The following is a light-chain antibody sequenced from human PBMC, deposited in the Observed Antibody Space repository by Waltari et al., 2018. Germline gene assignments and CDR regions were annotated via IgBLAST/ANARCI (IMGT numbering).Light chain of an antibody. J-gene: IGKJ4*01. CDR1: QSVGSNY. Sequence: EIVLTQSPGTLSLSPGERATLSCRASQSVGSNYLAWYQQKPGQAPRLLVYGSSSRATGIPDRFSGSGSGTDFTLIISRLEPEDFAVYYCQQYGTSPLTFGGGTRVEIK. V-gene: IGKV3-20*01. CDR3: QQYGTSPLT. CDR2: GSS.